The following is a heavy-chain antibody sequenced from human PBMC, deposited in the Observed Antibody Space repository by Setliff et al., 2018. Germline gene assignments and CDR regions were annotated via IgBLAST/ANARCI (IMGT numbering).Heavy chain of an antibody. J-gene: IGHJ5*02. D-gene: IGHD3-10*01. V-gene: IGHV3-23*01. Sequence: PGGSLRLSCAVSGFIFSSYGVSWVRQAPGKGLEWVSAISGSGGTTYYAGSVKGRFTISRDNSKNTLYLQMNSLRAEDTAVYYCAKNGFGVVALGVNNWFDPWGQGTLVTVSS. CDR1: GFIFSSYG. CDR2: ISGSGGTT. CDR3: AKNGFGVVALGVNNWFDP.